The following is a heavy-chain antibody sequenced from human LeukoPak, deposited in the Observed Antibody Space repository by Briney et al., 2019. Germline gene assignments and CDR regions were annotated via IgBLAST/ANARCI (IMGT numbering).Heavy chain of an antibody. CDR1: GFTFSSYS. CDR2: ISSSSSYI. V-gene: IGHV3-21*01. CDR3: ARDPSSYYYYGMDV. J-gene: IGHJ6*02. D-gene: IGHD2-2*01. Sequence: GGSLRLSCAASGFTFSSYSMNWVRQAPGKGLEWVSSISSSSSYIYYADSVKGRFTISRDNAENSLYLQMNSLRAEDTAVYYCARDPSSYYYYGMDVWGQGTTVTVSS.